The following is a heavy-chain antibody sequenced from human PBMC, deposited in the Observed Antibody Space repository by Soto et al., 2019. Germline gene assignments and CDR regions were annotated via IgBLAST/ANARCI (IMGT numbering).Heavy chain of an antibody. CDR1: GYDFTSYG. D-gene: IGHD2-21*01. Sequence: QGQLLQSGDEVKKPGASVRVSCRASGYDFTSYGISWVRQAPGQGLEWVSWISAYNGKRDTAQKFQGRVTMTLDISTDTAHMELGDLTSADTAVYYCARGRIVASIHDAFEIWGQGTMVAVSS. J-gene: IGHJ3*02. CDR2: ISAYNGKR. V-gene: IGHV1-18*01. CDR3: ARGRIVASIHDAFEI.